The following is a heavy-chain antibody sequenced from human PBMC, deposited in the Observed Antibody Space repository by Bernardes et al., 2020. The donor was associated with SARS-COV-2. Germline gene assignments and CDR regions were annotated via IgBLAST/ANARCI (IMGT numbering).Heavy chain of an antibody. Sequence: SEPLSLTCAIYGGSLSGYYWNWIRQPPGKGLEWIGEINYSGSTNYNPSLKSRVTISIDTSKNQFSLNLSSVTAADTAVYYCARAVWGIWHYDLWGRGTLVTVSS. CDR2: INYSGST. CDR1: GGSLSGYY. J-gene: IGHJ2*01. V-gene: IGHV4-34*01. D-gene: IGHD3-16*01. CDR3: ARAVWGIWHYDL.